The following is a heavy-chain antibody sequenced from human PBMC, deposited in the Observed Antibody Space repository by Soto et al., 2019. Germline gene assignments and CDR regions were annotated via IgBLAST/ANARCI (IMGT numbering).Heavy chain of an antibody. J-gene: IGHJ5*02. CDR1: GASTSCFY. CDR2: IYATGTT. CDR3: VRDGTKTLRDWFDP. D-gene: IGHD1-1*01. Sequence: KASETLSLTCTVSGASTSCFYWSWIRKSAGKGLEWIGRIYATGTTDYNPSLKSRVMMSVDTSKKQFSLKLRSVTAADTAVYYCVRDGTKTLRDWFDPWGQGISVTVSS. V-gene: IGHV4-4*07.